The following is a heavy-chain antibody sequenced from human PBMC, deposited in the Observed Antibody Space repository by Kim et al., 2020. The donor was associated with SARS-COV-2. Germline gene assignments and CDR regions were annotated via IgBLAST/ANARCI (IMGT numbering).Heavy chain of an antibody. CDR2: ISSSSSYI. J-gene: IGHJ1*01. D-gene: IGHD1-26*01. Sequence: GGSLRLSCAASGFTFSSYSMNWVRQAPGKGLEWVSSISSSSSYIYYADSVKGRFTISRDNAKNSLYLQMNSLRAEDTAVYYCARDRAPYDFQHWGQGTLVTVSS. V-gene: IGHV3-21*01. CDR1: GFTFSSYS. CDR3: ARDRAPYDFQH.